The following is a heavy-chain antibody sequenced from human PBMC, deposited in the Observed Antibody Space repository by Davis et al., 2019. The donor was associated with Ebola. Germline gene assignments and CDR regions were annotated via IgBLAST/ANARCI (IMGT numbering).Heavy chain of an antibody. J-gene: IGHJ4*02. D-gene: IGHD2-8*01. CDR3: VKDFSAGVYATIVAGFPLFDS. Sequence: PGGSLRLSCAASGFIFGTYTMYWVRQAPGKGLEFVSGVSSNGRSTSYADSVKGRFTISRDNSKNTLYLQMSSLRIEDTAIYYCVKDFSAGVYATIVAGFPLFDSWGQGALVTVSS. CDR1: GFIFGTYT. V-gene: IGHV3-64D*06. CDR2: VSSNGRST.